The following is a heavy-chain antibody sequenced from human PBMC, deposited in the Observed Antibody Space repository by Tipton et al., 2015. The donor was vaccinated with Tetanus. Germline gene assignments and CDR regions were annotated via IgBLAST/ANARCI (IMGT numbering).Heavy chain of an antibody. CDR1: GFTSERHY. J-gene: IGHJ6*02. CDR2: INPDGRRT. V-gene: IGHV3-74*01. CDR3: ARRSLTNYGLGA. D-gene: IGHD1-1*01. Sequence: SLRLSCAASGFTSERHYIQWVRQTPGKGLVWISRINPDGRRTNYADSVKGRFTIARDHAKNTVYPQMNSLRAEDTAVYFCARRSLTNYGLGAWGQGPTVTVSS.